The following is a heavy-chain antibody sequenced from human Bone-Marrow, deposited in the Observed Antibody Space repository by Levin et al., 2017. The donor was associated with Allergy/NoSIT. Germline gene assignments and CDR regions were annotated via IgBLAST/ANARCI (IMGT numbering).Heavy chain of an antibody. CDR1: GGSISSSNW. V-gene: IGHV4-4*02. CDR3: ASDLYLMGAFDI. J-gene: IGHJ3*02. CDR2: IYHSGST. D-gene: IGHD3-16*01. Sequence: TSETLSLTCAVSGGSISSSNWWSWVRQPPGKGLEWIGEIYHSGSTNYNPSLKSRVTISVDKSKNQFSLKLSSVTAADTAVYYCASDLYLMGAFDIWGQGTMVTVSS.